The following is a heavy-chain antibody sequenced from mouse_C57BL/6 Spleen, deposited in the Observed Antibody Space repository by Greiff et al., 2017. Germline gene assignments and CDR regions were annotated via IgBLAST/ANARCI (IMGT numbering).Heavy chain of an antibody. CDR1: GYTFTSYD. J-gene: IGHJ1*03. CDR2: IYPRDGST. V-gene: IGHV1-85*01. D-gene: IGHD1-1*02. Sequence: VQLQQSGPELVKPGASVKLSCKASGYTFTSYDIHWVKQRPGQGLEWIGWIYPRDGSTKYNEKFKGKATLTVDTSSSTAYMELHSLTSADSAVYFCARSGGGDFDVWGTGTTVSVAS. CDR3: ARSGGGDFDV.